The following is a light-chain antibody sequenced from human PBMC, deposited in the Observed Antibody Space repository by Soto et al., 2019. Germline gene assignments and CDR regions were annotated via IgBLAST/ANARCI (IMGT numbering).Light chain of an antibody. CDR1: QSLLHSNGYNY. CDR2: LGS. V-gene: IGKV2-28*01. J-gene: IGKJ5*01. CDR3: MQALPTSIT. Sequence: DIVMTQSPLSLPVTPGEPASISCRSSQSLLHSNGYNYLDWYLQKPGQSPQLLIYLGSNRASGVPDRFSVSGAGTDFTLKISRVEAEEVGVYYCMQALPTSITFGQGTRLDI.